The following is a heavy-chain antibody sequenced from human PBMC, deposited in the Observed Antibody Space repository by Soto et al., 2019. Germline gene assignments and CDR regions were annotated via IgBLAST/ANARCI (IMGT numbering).Heavy chain of an antibody. J-gene: IGHJ6*02. D-gene: IGHD2-15*01. CDR3: ERTTGPEVAVRVKYYYFSGMEV. CDR2: IHPRDSDT. CDR1: GYSFTSYW. Sequence: GESLKISCEASGYSFTSYWIGWVRQMPGKGLEWMGIIHPRDSDTKYSQSFQGQVTISVDKSITTAYLQWSSLKSSDTAMYYCERTTGPEVAVRVKYYYFSGMEVWGQGTTGTVSS. V-gene: IGHV5-51*01.